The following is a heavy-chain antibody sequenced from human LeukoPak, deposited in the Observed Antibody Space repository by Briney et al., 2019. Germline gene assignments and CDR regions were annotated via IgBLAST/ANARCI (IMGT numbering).Heavy chain of an antibody. CDR3: ARDGGIYSHAFDI. D-gene: IGHD1-26*01. CDR1: GGSISTNY. J-gene: IGHJ3*02. CDR2: IYYSGST. Sequence: SETLSLTCTVSGGSISTNYWSWIRQPPGKGLEWIGYIYYSGSTNYNPSLKSRVTISVDTSKNQFSLKLSSVTAADTAVYYCARDGGIYSHAFDIWGQGTMVTVSS. V-gene: IGHV4-59*01.